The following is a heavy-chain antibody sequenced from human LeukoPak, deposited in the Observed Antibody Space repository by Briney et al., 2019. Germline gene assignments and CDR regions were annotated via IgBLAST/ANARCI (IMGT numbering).Heavy chain of an antibody. V-gene: IGHV3-30*18. CDR2: ISYDGGNK. CDR1: GFTFSNYG. Sequence: GGSLRLSCAASGFTFSNYGMHWVRQAPGKGLEWVAFISYDGGNKYYTDSVKGRFTISRDNSKNTLYLQMNSLRAEDTAVYYCAKYPKRWLQLENYFDYWGQGTLVTVSS. D-gene: IGHD5-24*01. J-gene: IGHJ4*02. CDR3: AKYPKRWLQLENYFDY.